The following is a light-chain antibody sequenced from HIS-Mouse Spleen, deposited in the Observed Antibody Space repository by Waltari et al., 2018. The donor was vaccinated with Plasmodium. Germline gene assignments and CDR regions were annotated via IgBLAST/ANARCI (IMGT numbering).Light chain of an antibody. CDR1: ALPKQY. J-gene: IGLJ2*01. CDR2: KDS. Sequence: SYELTQPPSVSVSPGQTARITCSGDALPKQYAYWYQQKPGQAPVLVIDKDSERPSGIPGRVSGSSSGKTVTLTISGVQAEDEADYYCQSADSSGTYRVFGGGTKLTVL. CDR3: QSADSSGTYRV. V-gene: IGLV3-25*03.